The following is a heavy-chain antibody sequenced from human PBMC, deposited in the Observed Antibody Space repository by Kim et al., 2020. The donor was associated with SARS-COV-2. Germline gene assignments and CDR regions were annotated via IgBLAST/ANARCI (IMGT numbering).Heavy chain of an antibody. CDR3: ARLVGGDPSDPFDF. CDR1: GFTFSSYW. J-gene: IGHJ4*02. V-gene: IGHV3-74*01. CDR2: INSDGSNT. D-gene: IGHD2-21*01. Sequence: GGSLRLSCAASGFTFSSYWMHWVRQAPGKGLVWVSRINSDGSNTAYADSVQGRFTISRDNAKNTLYLQMDSLRADDTAVYYCARLVGGDPSDPFDFWGQGTLVTVSS.